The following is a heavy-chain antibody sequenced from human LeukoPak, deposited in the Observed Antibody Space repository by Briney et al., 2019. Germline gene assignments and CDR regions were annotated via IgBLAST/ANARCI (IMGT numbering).Heavy chain of an antibody. Sequence: GGSLRLSCAASGFTFSTYTMNWVRQAPGKGLEWVSSITSSSSYIYYADSVKGRFTISRDNAKNSLYLQMNSLRAEDTAVYYCARHVVAVGFDYWGQGTLVTVSS. V-gene: IGHV3-21*01. CDR2: ITSSSSYI. D-gene: IGHD3-22*01. J-gene: IGHJ4*02. CDR1: GFTFSTYT. CDR3: ARHVVAVGFDY.